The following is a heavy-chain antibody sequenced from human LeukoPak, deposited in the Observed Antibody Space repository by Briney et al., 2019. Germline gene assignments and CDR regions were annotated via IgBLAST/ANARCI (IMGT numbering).Heavy chain of an antibody. D-gene: IGHD6-6*01. CDR2: ISYDGSNK. J-gene: IGHJ4*02. Sequence: GGSLRLSCAASGFTFSAYGMNWVRQAPGKGLEWVAVISYDGSNKYYADSVKGRFTISRDNSKNTLYLQMNSLRAEDTAVYYCVARQLGDDYWGQGTLVTVSS. V-gene: IGHV3-30*19. CDR3: VARQLGDDY. CDR1: GFTFSAYG.